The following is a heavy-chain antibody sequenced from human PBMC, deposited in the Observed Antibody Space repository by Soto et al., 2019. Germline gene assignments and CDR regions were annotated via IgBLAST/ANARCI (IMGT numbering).Heavy chain of an antibody. D-gene: IGHD2-8*01. J-gene: IGHJ4*02. Sequence: GGSLRLSCVASRFDFSSYEMSWVRQAAGKGLEWVSRVSLTGDRTNYAGSVKGRFTVSRDNFKNALYLEMDSLRPDDTAIYYCARGGGYCTPTSCAIDSWGRGTPVTVSS. V-gene: IGHV3-23*01. CDR1: RFDFSSYE. CDR3: ARGGGYCTPTSCAIDS. CDR2: VSLTGDRT.